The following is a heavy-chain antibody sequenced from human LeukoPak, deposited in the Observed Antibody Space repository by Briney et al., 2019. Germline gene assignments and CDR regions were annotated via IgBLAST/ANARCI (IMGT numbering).Heavy chain of an antibody. Sequence: ASVKVSCKTSGYTFTRNWMHWVRQGPGQGLEWMGVINPNGDYTMYAQKFQGRVTVTRDMSSRTDYMELGSLRSDDTAVYYCARDHSIDDKSWWLDPWGQGTLVIVSS. CDR3: ARDHSIDDKSWWLDP. J-gene: IGHJ5*02. D-gene: IGHD1-1*01. V-gene: IGHV1-46*01. CDR2: INPNGDYT. CDR1: GYTFTRNW.